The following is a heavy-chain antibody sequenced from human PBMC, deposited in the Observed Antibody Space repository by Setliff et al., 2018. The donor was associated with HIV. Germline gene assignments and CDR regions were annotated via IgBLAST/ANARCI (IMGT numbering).Heavy chain of an antibody. D-gene: IGHD3-22*01. CDR3: ARTYYYDSSGYTPWYY. V-gene: IGHV1-3*01. J-gene: IGHJ4*02. CDR1: GYTFTSYA. Sequence: ASVKVSCKASGYTFTSYAMHWVRQAPGQRLEWMGGINAGNGNTKYSQKFQGRVTITRDTSASTAYMELSSLRSEDTAVYYCARTYYYDSSGYTPWYYWGQGTLVTVSS. CDR2: INAGNGNT.